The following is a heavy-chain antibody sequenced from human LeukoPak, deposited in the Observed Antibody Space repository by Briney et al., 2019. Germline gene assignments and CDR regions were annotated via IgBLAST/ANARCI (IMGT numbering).Heavy chain of an antibody. CDR1: GGSISSGGYY. V-gene: IGHV4-30-2*01. J-gene: IGHJ4*02. D-gene: IGHD6-13*01. CDR2: IYHSGST. CDR3: ARDVPPIAAAGTLDY. Sequence: SQTLSLTCTVSGGSISSGGYYWSWIRQPPGKGLEWIGYIYHSGSTYYNPSLKSRVTISVDRSKNQFSLKLSSVTAADTAVYYCARDVPPIAAAGTLDYWGQGTLVTVSS.